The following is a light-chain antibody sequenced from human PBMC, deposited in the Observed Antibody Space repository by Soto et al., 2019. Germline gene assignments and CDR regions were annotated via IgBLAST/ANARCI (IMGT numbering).Light chain of an antibody. CDR1: SSYIGPYDH. J-gene: IGLJ1*01. Sequence: QSVLAQPRSVSGSPGQSVTISCTRASSYIGPYDHVAWYQQHPGKAPKLIIFAVSKRPSGVPDRFSGSKSGNTASLTISGLQAVDEADYYCSSYAGNYIYVFATGTKVTVL. CDR2: AVS. V-gene: IGLV2-11*01. CDR3: SSYAGNYIYV.